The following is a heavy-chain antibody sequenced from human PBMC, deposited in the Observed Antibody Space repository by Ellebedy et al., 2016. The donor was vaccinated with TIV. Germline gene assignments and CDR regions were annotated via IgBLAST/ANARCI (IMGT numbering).Heavy chain of an antibody. V-gene: IGHV3-15*01. CDR3: LTRMLFGSEWLNP. Sequence: GGSLRLSXAASGFNFNTAWMTWVRQGPGKGLEWVGRIKSQTDDVTTDYAAPVKGRFTISRDDSKSTLYLQMNDLKTEDTGVYFCLTRMLFGSEWLNPWGQGTLVTVSS. CDR2: IKSQTDDVTT. J-gene: IGHJ5*02. D-gene: IGHD3-10*01. CDR1: GFNFNTAW.